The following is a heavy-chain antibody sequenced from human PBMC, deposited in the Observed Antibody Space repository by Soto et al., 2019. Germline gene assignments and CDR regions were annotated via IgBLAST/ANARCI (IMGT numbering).Heavy chain of an antibody. CDR1: GFSFSSYA. J-gene: IGHJ6*02. Sequence: LRLSCAASGFSFSSYAVHWVRQAPGKGLEWVAVMSYDETKINYEDSVKGRFTISRDNSKNTLFLQMNGLRPEDTAVYFCAKDRGSGTLRYYGMDVWGRGTPVTVSS. CDR2: MSYDETKI. V-gene: IGHV3-30*18. D-gene: IGHD3-10*01. CDR3: AKDRGSGTLRYYGMDV.